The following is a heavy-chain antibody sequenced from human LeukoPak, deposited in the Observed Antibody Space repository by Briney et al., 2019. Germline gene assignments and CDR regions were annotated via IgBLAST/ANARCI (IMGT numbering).Heavy chain of an antibody. J-gene: IGHJ4*02. V-gene: IGHV3-23*01. D-gene: IGHD3-9*01. CDR3: AKWGDYDVLTGYYVSDY. CDR1: GFTFSNYA. CDR2: ITGSGGNT. Sequence: GGSLRLSCAASGFTFSNYAMSWVRQAPGKGLEWVSAITGSGGNTYYADSVKGRFTISRDNSKNTVFLQMNSLRAEDTAAYYCAKWGDYDVLTGYYVSDYWGQGTLVTVSS.